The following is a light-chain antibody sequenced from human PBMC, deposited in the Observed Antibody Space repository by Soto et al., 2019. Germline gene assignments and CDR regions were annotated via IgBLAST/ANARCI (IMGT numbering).Light chain of an antibody. CDR3: QQYGSSPRT. CDR2: GAS. Sequence: EIVLTQSPGTLSLSPGERATLSCRASQSVRSNLAWYQQKPGQAPRLLIYGASTRATGIPDRFSGSGSGTDFTLTISRLEPEDFAVYYCQQYGSSPRTFGQGTKVEI. CDR1: QSVRSN. J-gene: IGKJ1*01. V-gene: IGKV3-20*01.